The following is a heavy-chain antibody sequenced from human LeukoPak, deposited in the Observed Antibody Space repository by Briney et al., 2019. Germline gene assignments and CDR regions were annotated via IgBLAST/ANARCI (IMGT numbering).Heavy chain of an antibody. CDR3: AKGQELDDGVFDS. CDR1: GFTFSSIA. J-gene: IGHJ4*02. V-gene: IGHV3-23*01. D-gene: IGHD1-1*01. CDR2: IRSNGGTT. Sequence: GGSLRLSCAASGFTFSSIAMTWVRQAPGKGLEWVSTIRSNGGTTYNADSVKGRFTISRDNSKKTLYLQLNNLRVEDTAIYYCAKGQELDDGVFDSWGQGTLVTVSS.